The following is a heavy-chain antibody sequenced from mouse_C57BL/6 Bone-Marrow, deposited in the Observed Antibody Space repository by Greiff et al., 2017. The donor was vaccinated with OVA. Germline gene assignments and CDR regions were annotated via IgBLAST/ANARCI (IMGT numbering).Heavy chain of an antibody. J-gene: IGHJ2*01. CDR1: GYTFTSYW. D-gene: IGHD2-4*01. Sequence: QVQLKQPGAELVRPGSSVKLSCKASGYTFTSYWMHWVKQRPIQGLEWIGNIDPSDSETHYNQKFKDKATLTVAKSSSTAYMQLSSLTSEDSAVYDCARGGLRRGGYFDYWGQGTTLTVSS. V-gene: IGHV1-52*01. CDR3: ARGGLRRGGYFDY. CDR2: IDPSDSET.